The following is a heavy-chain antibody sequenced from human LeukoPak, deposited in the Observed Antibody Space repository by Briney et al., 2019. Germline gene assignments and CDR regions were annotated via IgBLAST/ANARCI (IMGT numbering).Heavy chain of an antibody. D-gene: IGHD3-10*01. V-gene: IGHV1-8*01. J-gene: IGHJ4*02. CDR3: ATTPYGSGSETD. CDR1: GYSFTSYD. CDR2: LNPNSGNT. Sequence: ASVKVFCKASGYSFTSYDINWVRQATGQGLEWMGWLNPNSGNTGNAQNFQGKVTMTRNTSISTAYMELSSLRSEDTAVYYCATTPYGSGSETDWGQGTLVTVSS.